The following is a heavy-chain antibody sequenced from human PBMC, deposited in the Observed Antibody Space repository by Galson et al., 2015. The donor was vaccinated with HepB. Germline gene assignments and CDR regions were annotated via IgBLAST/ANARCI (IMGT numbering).Heavy chain of an antibody. CDR2: VDPEDGET. V-gene: IGHV1-69-2*01. D-gene: IGHD6-19*01. J-gene: IGHJ4*02. Sequence: LEWMGLVDPEDGETIYAEKFQGRVTITADTSTDTAYMELSSLRSEDTAVYYCAKGIAVAGKDYWGQGTLVTVSS. CDR3: AKGIAVAGKDY.